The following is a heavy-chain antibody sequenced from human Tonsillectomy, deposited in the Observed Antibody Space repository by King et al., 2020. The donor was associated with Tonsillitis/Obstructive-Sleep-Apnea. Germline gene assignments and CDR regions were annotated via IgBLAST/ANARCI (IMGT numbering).Heavy chain of an antibody. V-gene: IGHV4-59*11. Sequence: VQLQESGPGLVKPSETLSLTCTISGGSISRHYWSWIRQPPGKGLEWIGYIYYSGNTNYNPSLKSRVTISIDTSKNHFSLRLSSVTAADTAVYYCARLVGWSYEMDVWGQGNTVTVSS. CDR1: GGSISRHY. CDR3: ARLVGWSYEMDV. D-gene: IGHD2-15*01. J-gene: IGHJ6*02. CDR2: IYYSGNT.